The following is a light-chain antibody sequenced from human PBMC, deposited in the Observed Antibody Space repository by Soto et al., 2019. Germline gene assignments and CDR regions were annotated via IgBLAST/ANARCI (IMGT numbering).Light chain of an antibody. J-gene: IGKJ5*01. CDR3: QQSYSISIA. CDR1: QSISSH. CDR2: AAS. V-gene: IGKV1-39*01. Sequence: DIQMTQSPSSLSASIGDRITITCRASQSISSHLYWFQQKPGQAPKLLIYAASSLQSGVPSRFSGSGSGTDFTLTISSLQPEDFATYYYQQSYSISIAFGQETRLEI.